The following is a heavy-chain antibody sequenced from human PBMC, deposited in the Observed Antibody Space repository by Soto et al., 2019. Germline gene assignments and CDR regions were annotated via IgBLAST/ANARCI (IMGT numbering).Heavy chain of an antibody. CDR2: VDPSDSYT. Sequence: GESLKISCKGSGYSFTSYRISWVRQMPGKGLEWMGRVDPSDSYTNYSPSFQGHVTISADKSISTAYLQWSSLKASDTAMYYCARLSSSKRYYYYVMDVWGQGTTVTVSS. CDR3: ARLSSSKRYYYYVMDV. D-gene: IGHD6-6*01. CDR1: GYSFTSYR. V-gene: IGHV5-10-1*01. J-gene: IGHJ6*02.